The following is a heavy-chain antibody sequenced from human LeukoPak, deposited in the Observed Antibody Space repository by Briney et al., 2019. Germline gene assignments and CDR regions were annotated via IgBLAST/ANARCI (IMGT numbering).Heavy chain of an antibody. V-gene: IGHV1-69*04. D-gene: IGHD3-10*01. CDR1: GGTFSSYA. CDR3: ARVGGSEAFDI. J-gene: IGHJ3*02. Sequence: GASVKVSCKASGGTFSSYAISWVRQAPGQGLECMGRIIPILGIANYAQKFQGRVTITADKSTSTAYMELSSLRSEDTAVYYCARVGGSEAFDIWGQGTMVTVSS. CDR2: IIPILGIA.